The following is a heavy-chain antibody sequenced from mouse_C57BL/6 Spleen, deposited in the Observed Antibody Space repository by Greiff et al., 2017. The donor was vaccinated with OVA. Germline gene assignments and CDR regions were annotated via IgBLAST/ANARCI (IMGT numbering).Heavy chain of an antibody. Sequence: EVKLMESGGGLVQPGGSLSLSCAASGFTFTDYYMSWVRQPPGKALEWLGFIRTKANGYTTEYSASVKGRFTISRDNSQSILYLQMNALRAEDSATYYCARYKDDYDIYWYFDVWGTGTTVTVSS. CDR2: IRTKANGYTT. V-gene: IGHV7-3*01. CDR1: GFTFTDYY. D-gene: IGHD2-4*01. CDR3: ARYKDDYDIYWYFDV. J-gene: IGHJ1*03.